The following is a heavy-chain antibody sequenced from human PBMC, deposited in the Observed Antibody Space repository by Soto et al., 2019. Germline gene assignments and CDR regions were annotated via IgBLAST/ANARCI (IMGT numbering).Heavy chain of an antibody. V-gene: IGHV1-8*01. CDR1: GYTSTSYD. CDR3: ATGGQDIVLIAGGYYFDY. CDR2: MKPNRGNT. J-gene: IGHJ4*02. D-gene: IGHD2-8*01. Sequence: QVQLVQSGAEVKKPGASVKVSCKASGYTSTSYDVNWVRQATGKGLEWMGWMKPNRGNTGYAQKFQGRVTMTRNTSISTAYMELSSLRSEDTAVYYCATGGQDIVLIAGGYYFDYWGQGTLVTVSS.